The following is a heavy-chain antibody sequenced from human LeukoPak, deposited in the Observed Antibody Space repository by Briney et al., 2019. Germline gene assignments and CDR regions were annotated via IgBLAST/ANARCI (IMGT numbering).Heavy chain of an antibody. V-gene: IGHV4-34*01. CDR3: ARCWDIVVVVAATPFDY. Sequence: SETLSLTCAVYGGSFSGYYWSWIRQPPGKGLEWIGEINHSGSTNYNPSLKSRVTISVDTSKNQFSLKLSSVTAADSAVYYCARCWDIVVVVAATPFDYWGQGTLVTVSS. J-gene: IGHJ4*02. CDR2: INHSGST. D-gene: IGHD2-15*01. CDR1: GGSFSGYY.